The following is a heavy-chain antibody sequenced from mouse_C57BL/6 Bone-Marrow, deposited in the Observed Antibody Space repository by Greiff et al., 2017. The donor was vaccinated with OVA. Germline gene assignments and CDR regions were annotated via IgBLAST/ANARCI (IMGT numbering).Heavy chain of an antibody. J-gene: IGHJ3*01. V-gene: IGHV1-15*01. D-gene: IGHD2-4*01. CDR2: IDPETGGT. CDR1: GYTFTDYE. Sequence: QVHVKQSGAELVRPGASVTLSCKASGYTFTDYEMHWVKQTPVHGLAWIGAIDPETGGTAYNQKFKGKAILTADKSSSTAYMELRSLTSEDSAVYYCTREDYDVTWFAYWGQGTLVTVSA. CDR3: TREDYDVTWFAY.